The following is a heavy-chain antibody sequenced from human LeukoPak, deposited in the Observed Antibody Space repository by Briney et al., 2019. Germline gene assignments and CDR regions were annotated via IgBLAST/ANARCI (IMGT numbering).Heavy chain of an antibody. CDR3: VQEFNHDQWFFDI. Sequence: GGSLRLSCAASGFIFTSYSMHWVSQAPGKGLEWVAVVSTEGTIKFYGDSMKGRFTVSRDNYKNTVDLQMNSLRVEDTALYFCVQEFNHDQWFFDIWGRGTLVTVSS. J-gene: IGHJ2*01. V-gene: IGHV3-30*18. CDR2: VSTEGTIK. CDR1: GFIFTSYS. D-gene: IGHD3-22*01.